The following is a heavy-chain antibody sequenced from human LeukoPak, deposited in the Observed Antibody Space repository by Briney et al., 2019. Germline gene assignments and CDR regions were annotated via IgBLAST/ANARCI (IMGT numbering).Heavy chain of an antibody. V-gene: IGHV3-7*03. J-gene: IGHJ4*02. CDR3: AKMGGPITVLSFDY. Sequence: GGSLRLSCAASGFTFSSYWMSWVRQAPGKGLEWVANIKQDGSEKNYVDSVRGRFTISRDNAKNSLYLQMNSLRAEDTAVYYCAKMGGPITVLSFDYWGQGTLVTVSS. D-gene: IGHD3-16*01. CDR1: GFTFSSYW. CDR2: IKQDGSEK.